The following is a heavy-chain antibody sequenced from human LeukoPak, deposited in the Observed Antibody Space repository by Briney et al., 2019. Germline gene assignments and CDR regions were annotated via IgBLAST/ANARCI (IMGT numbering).Heavy chain of an antibody. CDR3: ARGGVAANDY. Sequence: SETLSLTCTVSGAYISSYYWGWIRQPPGKGLEYIGYISHTGSTNYNPSLKSRVTISVDTSKNQFSLKLSSVTAADTAVYYCARGGVAANDYWGQGTLVTVSS. D-gene: IGHD6-6*01. J-gene: IGHJ4*02. CDR2: ISHTGST. CDR1: GAYISSYY. V-gene: IGHV4-59*01.